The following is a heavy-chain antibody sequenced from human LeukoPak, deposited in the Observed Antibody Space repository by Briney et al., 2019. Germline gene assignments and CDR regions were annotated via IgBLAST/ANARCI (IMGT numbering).Heavy chain of an antibody. V-gene: IGHV4-34*01. J-gene: IGHJ4*02. CDR1: GGSFSGYY. Sequence: ASETLSLTCAVYGGSFSGYYWSWIRQPPGKGLEWIGEINHSGSTNYNPSLKSRVTISVDTSKNQFSLKLSSVTAADTAVYYCARGVVIELGYCPNGVCYNYFDYWGQGTLVTVSS. CDR3: ARGVVIELGYCPNGVCYNYFDY. CDR2: INHSGST. D-gene: IGHD2-8*01.